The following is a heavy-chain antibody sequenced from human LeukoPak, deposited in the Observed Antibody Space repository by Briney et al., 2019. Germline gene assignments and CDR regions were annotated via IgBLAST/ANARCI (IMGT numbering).Heavy chain of an antibody. CDR3: ARESGDGGNSFDY. CDR1: GGSISSGSYY. V-gene: IGHV4-61*02. J-gene: IGHJ4*02. CDR2: IYTSGST. D-gene: IGHD4-23*01. Sequence: SETLSLTCTVSGGSISSGSYYWSWIRQPAGKGLEWIGRIYTSGSTNYNPSLKSRVTISVDTSKNQFSLKLSSVTAADTAVYYCARESGDGGNSFDYWGQGTLVTVSS.